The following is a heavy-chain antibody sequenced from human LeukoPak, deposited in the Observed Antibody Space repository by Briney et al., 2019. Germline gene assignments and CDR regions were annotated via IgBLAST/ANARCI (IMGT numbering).Heavy chain of an antibody. CDR1: GFTFSSYW. D-gene: IGHD5-18*01. CDR2: INQDGSEK. CDR3: ARGGSYPDY. V-gene: IGHV3-7*01. J-gene: IGHJ4*02. Sequence: GGSLRLSCAASGFTFSSYWMTWVRQAPGKGLEWLATINQDGSEKYSVDSVKGRFTISRDNAKNSLYLQVNSLRAEDTAVYYCARGGSYPDYWGQGTLVTVSS.